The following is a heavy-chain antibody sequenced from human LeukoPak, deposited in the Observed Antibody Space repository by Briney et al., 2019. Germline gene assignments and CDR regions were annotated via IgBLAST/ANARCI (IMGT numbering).Heavy chain of an antibody. CDR1: GGSISSGGYY. CDR2: IYYSGST. Sequence: SETLSLTCTVSGGSISSGGYYWSWIRQHPGKGLEWIGYIYYSGSTYYNPSLKSRVPISVDTSKNQFSLKLSSVTAADTAVYYCARSWSWYFDLWGRGTLVTVSS. J-gene: IGHJ2*01. D-gene: IGHD2-15*01. V-gene: IGHV4-31*03. CDR3: ARSWSWYFDL.